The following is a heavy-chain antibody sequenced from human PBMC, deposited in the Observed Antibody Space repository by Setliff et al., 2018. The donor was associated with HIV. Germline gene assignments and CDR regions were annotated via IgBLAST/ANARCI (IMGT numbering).Heavy chain of an antibody. Sequence: SETLSLTCTVSGGSISTYYWSWIRQPPGKGLEWIGYIYYSGSTNYNPSLKSRVTISVDTSKNQSSLKLSSVTAADTAVYYCARERQLWPLGWLDPWGQGTLVTVSS. J-gene: IGHJ5*02. CDR2: IYYSGST. D-gene: IGHD5-18*01. CDR1: GGSISTYY. V-gene: IGHV4-59*01. CDR3: ARERQLWPLGWLDP.